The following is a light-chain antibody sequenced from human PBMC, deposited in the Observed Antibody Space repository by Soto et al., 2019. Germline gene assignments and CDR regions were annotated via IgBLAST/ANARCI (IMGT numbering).Light chain of an antibody. J-gene: IGKJ1*01. Sequence: EVVLTQSPATLSLSPGERATLSCRASQGIRNYLAWYQQKPGQAPRLLIYDASNRATGIPARFSGSGSGTDFTLTISSLEPEDFEVYYCQQRSNWPAFGQGTKV. CDR1: QGIRNY. CDR2: DAS. V-gene: IGKV3-11*01. CDR3: QQRSNWPA.